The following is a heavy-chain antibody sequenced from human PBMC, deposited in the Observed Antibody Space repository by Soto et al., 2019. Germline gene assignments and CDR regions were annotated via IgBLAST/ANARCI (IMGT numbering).Heavy chain of an antibody. CDR3: ARLGYCTNGVCYNDY. CDR2: IIPIFGTA. D-gene: IGHD2-8*01. J-gene: IGHJ4*02. CDR1: GGTFSSYA. Sequence: AASVKVSCKASGGTFSSYAISWVRQAPGQGLEWMGGIIPIFGTANYAQKFQGRVTITADESTSTAYMELSSLRSEDTAVYYCARLGYCTNGVCYNDYWGQGTLVTVSS. V-gene: IGHV1-69*13.